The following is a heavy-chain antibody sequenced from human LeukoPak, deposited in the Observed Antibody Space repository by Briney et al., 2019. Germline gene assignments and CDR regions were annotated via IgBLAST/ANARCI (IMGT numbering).Heavy chain of an antibody. Sequence: SETLSLTCTVSGGSISSSSYYWGWIRQPPGKGLEWIGSIYYSGSTNYNPSLKSRVTISVDTSKNQFSLKLSSVTAADTAVYYCARGKSEYYDILTGYFYWGQGTLVTVSS. D-gene: IGHD3-9*01. J-gene: IGHJ4*02. CDR3: ARGKSEYYDILTGYFY. CDR2: IYYSGST. V-gene: IGHV4-39*07. CDR1: GGSISSSSYY.